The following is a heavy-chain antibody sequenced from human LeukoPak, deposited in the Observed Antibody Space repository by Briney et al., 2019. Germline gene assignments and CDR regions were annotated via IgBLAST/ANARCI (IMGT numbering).Heavy chain of an antibody. J-gene: IGHJ4*02. CDR3: ARVPTPSGHLDY. Sequence: SETLSLTCTVSGGSISRFYWRWIRQPPGKGVGWIGYIYYSGSTNYNPSLKSRVTISVDTSKNQFSLKLSSVTAADTAVYYCARVPTPSGHLDYWGQGTLVTVSS. CDR1: GGSISRFY. CDR2: IYYSGST. V-gene: IGHV4-59*01.